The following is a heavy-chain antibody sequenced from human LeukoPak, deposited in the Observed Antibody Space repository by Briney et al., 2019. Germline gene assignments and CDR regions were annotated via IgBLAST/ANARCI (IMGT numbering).Heavy chain of an antibody. J-gene: IGHJ2*01. Sequence: PGGSLRLSCATSGFTFSGYDMNWVRQAPGKGLEWVAHISSSGSVIYYADSVKGRFTISRDNAKNSLYLQMNSLRAEDTAVYYCARDSPMGTYYYDSSGPKERYFDLWGRGTLVTVSS. D-gene: IGHD3-22*01. CDR2: ISSSGSVI. V-gene: IGHV3-48*03. CDR1: GFTFSGYD. CDR3: ARDSPMGTYYYDSSGPKERYFDL.